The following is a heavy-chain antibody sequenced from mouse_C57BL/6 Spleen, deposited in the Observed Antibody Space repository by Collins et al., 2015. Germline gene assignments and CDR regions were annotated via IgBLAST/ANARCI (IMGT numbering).Heavy chain of an antibody. CDR3: ARPYRYGGHDY. J-gene: IGHJ4*01. CDR1: GYTFSSYW. V-gene: IGHV1-9*01. Sequence: QVQLQQSGAELMKPGASVKISCKATGYTFSSYWIEWVKQRPGHGLEWIGEILPGSGSTNYNEKFKGKATFTADTSSNTAYMQLSSLTSEDSAVYYCARPYRYGGHDYWGQGTSVTVSS. D-gene: IGHD2-14*01. CDR2: ILPGSGST.